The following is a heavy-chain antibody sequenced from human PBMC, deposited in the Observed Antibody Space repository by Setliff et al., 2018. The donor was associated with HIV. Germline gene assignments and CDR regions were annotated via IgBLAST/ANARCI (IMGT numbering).Heavy chain of an antibody. J-gene: IGHJ4*02. CDR2: VTPDGGDK. CDR1: GFMFGVDW. V-gene: IGHV3-7*04. Sequence: GGSLRLSCAASGFMFGVDWMSWVRQTPGKGLEWVASVTPDGGDKYYANSMRGRFTISRDNGKNAVYLRMNSLTAEDTAVYYCARVYYDLLTAEAANFDYWGQGTLVTVSS. D-gene: IGHD3-9*01. CDR3: ARVYYDLLTAEAANFDY.